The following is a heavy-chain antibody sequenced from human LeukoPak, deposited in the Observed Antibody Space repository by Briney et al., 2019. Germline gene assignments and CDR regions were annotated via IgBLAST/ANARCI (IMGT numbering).Heavy chain of an antibody. CDR3: AREGTAAGTLGAFDI. CDR2: ISSSSSTI. J-gene: IGHJ3*02. CDR1: GFTFSSYS. D-gene: IGHD6-13*01. V-gene: IGHV3-48*04. Sequence: QPGGSLRLSCAASGFTFSSYSMNWVRQAPGKGLEWVSYISSSSSTIYYVDSVKGRFTISRDNAKNSLYLQMNSLRAEDTAVYYCAREGTAAGTLGAFDIWGQGTMVTVSS.